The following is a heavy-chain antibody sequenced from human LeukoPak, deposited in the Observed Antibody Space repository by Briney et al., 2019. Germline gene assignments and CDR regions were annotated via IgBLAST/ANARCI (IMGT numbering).Heavy chain of an antibody. V-gene: IGHV4-59*01. D-gene: IGHD4-17*01. CDR1: GGSISSYY. CDR3: AREDCGDSLGYFDY. CDR2: IHYSGST. J-gene: IGHJ4*02. Sequence: SETLSLTCTVSGGSISSYYWSWIRQPPGKGLEWIGYIHYSGSTNYNPSLKSRVTISVDTSKNQFSLKLSSVTAADTAVYYCAREDCGDSLGYFDYWGQGTLVTVSS.